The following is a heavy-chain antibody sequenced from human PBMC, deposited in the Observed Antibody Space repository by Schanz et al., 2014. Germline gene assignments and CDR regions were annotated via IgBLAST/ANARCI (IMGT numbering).Heavy chain of an antibody. CDR2: IMPLRGIG. D-gene: IGHD5-12*01. J-gene: IGHJ6*02. CDR3: TGLRQANRNGFDD. V-gene: IGHV1-69*04. CDR1: GYTFSSYR. Sequence: QVQLVQSGAEVKKPGASVKVSCKASGYTFSSYRITWVRQAPGQGLEWLGRIMPLRGIGNNAWKFQDRLTITADKSMHMTYMEVGSLGTYDTAVYYCTGLRQANRNGFDDWGQGTTVTVS.